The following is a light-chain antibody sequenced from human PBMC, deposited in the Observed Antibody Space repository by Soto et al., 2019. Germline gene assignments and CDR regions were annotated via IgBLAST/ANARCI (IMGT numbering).Light chain of an antibody. CDR3: RQYGSSVT. J-gene: IGKJ1*01. Sequence: EIVLTQSPGTLSLSPGERATLSCRASQSIRSHYLAWYQQKPGQAPRLLISGAHNRAPGIPDRFSGSESGTDFALRVSRLEPEDFPVYYCRQYGSSVTFGQGIKVEIK. CDR2: GAH. V-gene: IGKV3-20*01. CDR1: QSIRSHY.